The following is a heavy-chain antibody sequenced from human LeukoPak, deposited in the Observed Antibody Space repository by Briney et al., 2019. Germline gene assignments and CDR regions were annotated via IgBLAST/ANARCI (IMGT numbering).Heavy chain of an antibody. D-gene: IGHD3-10*01. V-gene: IGHV4-59*08. J-gene: IGHJ4*02. CDR3: ARRGPGECFDC. Sequence: SETLSLTCTVSGGSISSYYWSWIRQPPGKGLEWIGYIYYSGSTNYNPSLKSRVTISVDTSKNQFSLKLSSVTAADTAVYYCARRGPGECFDCWGQGTLVTVSS. CDR1: GGSISSYY. CDR2: IYYSGST.